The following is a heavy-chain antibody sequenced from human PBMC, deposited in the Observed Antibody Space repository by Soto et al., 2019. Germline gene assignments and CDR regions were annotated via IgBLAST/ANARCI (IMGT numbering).Heavy chain of an antibody. V-gene: IGHV3-33*05. CDR2: ISFDGGHE. CDR3: ARGERTTNARGFDW. Sequence: QVQLVESGGGVVQPETSLRLSCAASGFTFTTYGMHWVRQAPGKGLEWVAVISFDGGHEYYADSVKGRFSISRDNSKNTLFLQMNTLRDEDTAVYYCARGERTTNARGFDWWGQGTLVTISS. CDR1: GFTFTTYG. D-gene: IGHD4-17*01. J-gene: IGHJ4*02.